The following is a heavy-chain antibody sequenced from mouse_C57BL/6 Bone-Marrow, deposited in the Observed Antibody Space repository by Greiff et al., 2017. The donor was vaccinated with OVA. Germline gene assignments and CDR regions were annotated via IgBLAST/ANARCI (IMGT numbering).Heavy chain of an antibody. CDR1: GYTFTDYY. Sequence: EVQLVESGPVLVKPGASVKMSCKASGYTFTDYYMNWVKQSHGKSLEWIGVINPYNGGTSYNQKFKGKATLTVDKSSSTAYMELNSLTSEDSAVYYCARSNLYAMDYWGQGTSVTVSS. V-gene: IGHV1-19*01. CDR2: INPYNGGT. D-gene: IGHD2-5*01. J-gene: IGHJ4*01. CDR3: ARSNLYAMDY.